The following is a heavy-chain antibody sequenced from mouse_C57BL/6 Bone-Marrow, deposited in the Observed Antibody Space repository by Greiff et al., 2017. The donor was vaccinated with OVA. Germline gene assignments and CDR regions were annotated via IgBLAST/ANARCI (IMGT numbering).Heavy chain of an antibody. CDR2: IDPSDSYT. CDR1: GYTFTSYW. V-gene: IGHV1-69*01. Sequence: QVQLKQPGAELVMPGASVKLSCKASGYTFTSYWMHWVKQRPGQGLEWIGEIDPSDSYTNYNQKFKGKSTLTVDKSSSTAYMQLSSLTSEDSAVYYCARGLVLSDYWGQGTTLTVSS. D-gene: IGHD2-3*01. J-gene: IGHJ2*01. CDR3: ARGLVLSDY.